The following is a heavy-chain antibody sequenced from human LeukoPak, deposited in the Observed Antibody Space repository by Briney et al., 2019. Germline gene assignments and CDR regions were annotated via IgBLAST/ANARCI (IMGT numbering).Heavy chain of an antibody. CDR1: GGSISSYY. CDR2: IYYSGST. CDR3: ARMTMVRVFDY. V-gene: IGHV4-59*08. D-gene: IGHD3-10*01. Sequence: KPSETLSLTCTVSGGSISSYYWSWIRQPPGKGLEWIGYIYYSGSTNYNPSLKSRVTISVDTSKNQFSLKLSSVTAADTAVYYCARMTMVRVFDYWGPGTLVTVSS. J-gene: IGHJ4*02.